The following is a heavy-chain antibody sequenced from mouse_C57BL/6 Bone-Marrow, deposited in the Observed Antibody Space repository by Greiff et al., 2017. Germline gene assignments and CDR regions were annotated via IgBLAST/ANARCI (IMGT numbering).Heavy chain of an antibody. Sequence: QVTLKECGPGILQPSQTLSLTCSFSGFSLSTFGMGVGWIRQPSGQGLEWLAHLWWDDDKYYNPALKSGLTISKDTSKIQVFLKIAKVDTADTATYDGALYSFYAMDYWGQGTSVTVSS. V-gene: IGHV8-8*01. CDR1: GFSLSTFGMG. D-gene: IGHD2-12*01. CDR3: ALYSFYAMDY. CDR2: LWWDDDK. J-gene: IGHJ4*01.